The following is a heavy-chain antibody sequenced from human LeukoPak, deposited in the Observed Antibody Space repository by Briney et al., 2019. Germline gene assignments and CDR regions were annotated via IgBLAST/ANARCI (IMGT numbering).Heavy chain of an antibody. CDR3: ATLDYGDYNWFDP. J-gene: IGHJ5*02. V-gene: IGHV1-46*01. CDR2: INPSGGST. CDR1: GYTFTSYY. Sequence: ASVKVSCKASGYTFTSYYMHWVRQAPGQGLEWMGIINPSGGSTSYAQKFQGRVTMTEDTSTDTAYMELSSLRSEDTAVYYCATLDYGDYNWFDPWGQGTLVTVSS. D-gene: IGHD4-17*01.